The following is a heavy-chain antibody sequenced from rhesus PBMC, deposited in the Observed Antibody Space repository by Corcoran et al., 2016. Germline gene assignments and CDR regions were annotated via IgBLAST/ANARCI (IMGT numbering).Heavy chain of an antibody. Sequence: QVQLQESGPGLVKPSETLSLTCAVSGYSISSGYYWGWIRQAPGKGLEWIGRFYGSGGSNYLNPSLKSRVTLSVDTSKNQFSLKLSSVTAADTAVYYCARVGSSWSEWDTVGTEWYFDLWGPGTPITISS. D-gene: IGHD5-42*01. CDR2: FYGSGGSN. V-gene: IGHV4S14*01. CDR1: GYSISSGYY. CDR3: ARVGSSWSEWDTVGTEWYFDL. J-gene: IGHJ2*01.